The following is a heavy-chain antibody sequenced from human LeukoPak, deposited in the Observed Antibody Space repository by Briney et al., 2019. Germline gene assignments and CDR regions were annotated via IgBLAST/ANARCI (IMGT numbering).Heavy chain of an antibody. CDR3: ARDRAAPTWYFDL. Sequence: GGSLRLSCEVSGFTSGIYAVSWVRQAPGKGLEWVSAFSGGGDSFYADSVKGRFTISRDNAKNSLYLQMNSLRAEDTAVYYCARDRAAPTWYFDLWGRGTLVTVSS. V-gene: IGHV3-23*01. CDR1: GFTSGIYA. D-gene: IGHD2-15*01. J-gene: IGHJ2*01. CDR2: FSGGGDS.